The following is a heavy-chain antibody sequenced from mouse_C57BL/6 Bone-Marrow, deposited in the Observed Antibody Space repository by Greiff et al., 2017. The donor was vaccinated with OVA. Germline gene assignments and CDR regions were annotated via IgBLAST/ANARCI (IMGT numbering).Heavy chain of an antibody. J-gene: IGHJ4*01. CDR3: ARSEGPCPYYAMDY. Sequence: EVQLVESGAELVKPGASVKLSCTASGFNIKDYYMHWVKQRTEQGLEWIGRIDPEVCETKYAPKFQGKATITADTSSNTAYLQLSSLTSEDTAVYYCARSEGPCPYYAMDYWGQGTSVTVSS. D-gene: IGHD3-3*01. V-gene: IGHV14-2*01. CDR2: IDPEVCET. CDR1: GFNIKDYY.